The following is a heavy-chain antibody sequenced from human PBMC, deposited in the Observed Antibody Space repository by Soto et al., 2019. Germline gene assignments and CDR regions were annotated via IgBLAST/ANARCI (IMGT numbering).Heavy chain of an antibody. Sequence: QVQLVESGGGVVQPGRSLRLSCAASGFTFSSYGMHWVRQAPGKGLEWVAVISYDGSNKYYADSVKGRFTISRDNSKNTLYLQMNSLRAEDTDVYYCAKMGGSYFPHYYYGMDVWGQGTTVTVSS. CDR1: GFTFSSYG. CDR2: ISYDGSNK. V-gene: IGHV3-30*18. D-gene: IGHD1-26*01. J-gene: IGHJ6*02. CDR3: AKMGGSYFPHYYYGMDV.